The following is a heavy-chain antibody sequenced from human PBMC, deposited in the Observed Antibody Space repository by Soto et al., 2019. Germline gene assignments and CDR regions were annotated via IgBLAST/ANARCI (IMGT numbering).Heavy chain of an antibody. CDR3: ARALSPHKAVAGMGHFDS. D-gene: IGHD6-19*01. CDR1: GGSVTNNAFS. J-gene: IGHJ4*02. V-gene: IGHV4-31*03. Sequence: TLSLTFTVSGGSVTNNAFSWTWVRHHPGKGPDCIGHISPSWRASYSRSLNSRVAISLDASKNHFSLQLTSLTASDTAFYYCARALSPHKAVAGMGHFDSWAPATLVTASS. CDR2: ISPSWRA.